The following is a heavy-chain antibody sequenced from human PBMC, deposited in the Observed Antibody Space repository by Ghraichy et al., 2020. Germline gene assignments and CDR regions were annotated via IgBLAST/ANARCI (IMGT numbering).Heavy chain of an antibody. CDR2: IYYSGST. D-gene: IGHD6-6*01. CDR1: GGSISSYY. V-gene: IGHV4-59*01. Sequence: SQTLSLTCTVSGGSISSYYWSWIRQPPGKGLEWIGYIYYSGSTNYNPSLKSRVTISVDTSKNQFSLKLSSVTAVDTAVYYCARLKSRGYSSSSFLESWFDPWGQGTLVTVSS. CDR3: ARLKSRGYSSSSFLESWFDP. J-gene: IGHJ5*02.